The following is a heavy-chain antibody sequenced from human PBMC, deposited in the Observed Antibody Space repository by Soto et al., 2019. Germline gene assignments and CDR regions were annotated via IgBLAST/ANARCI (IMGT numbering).Heavy chain of an antibody. CDR3: ARHKGPVAATRQLDY. V-gene: IGHV5-51*01. J-gene: IGHJ4*02. D-gene: IGHD2-15*01. Sequence: GESLKISCKGSGYSFTSYWIGWVRQMPGKGLEWMGIIYPGDSDTRYSPSFQGQVTISADKSISTAYLQWSSLKASDTAMYYCARHKGPVAATRQLDYWGQGTLVTVSS. CDR1: GYSFTSYW. CDR2: IYPGDSDT.